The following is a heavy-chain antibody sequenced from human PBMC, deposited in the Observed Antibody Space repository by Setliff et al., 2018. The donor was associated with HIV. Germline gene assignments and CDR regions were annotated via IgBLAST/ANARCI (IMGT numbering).Heavy chain of an antibody. Sequence: GASVKVSCKASGGSFSSYAISWVRQAPGQGLEWMGGIIPIFGTAKYAQKFQGRVTMTRDTSTSTVYMELSSLRSEDTAVYYCARGFEVESSGWFDPWGQGTLVTVSS. J-gene: IGHJ5*02. D-gene: IGHD3-9*01. CDR2: IIPIFGTA. CDR3: ARGFEVESSGWFDP. V-gene: IGHV1-69*05. CDR1: GGSFSSYA.